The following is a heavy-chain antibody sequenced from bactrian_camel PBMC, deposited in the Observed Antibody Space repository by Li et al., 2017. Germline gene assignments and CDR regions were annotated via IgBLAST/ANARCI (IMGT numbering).Heavy chain of an antibody. CDR2: ILSDGTT. Sequence: VQLVESGGGLVQPGGALSLSCAGSGFTHSVCTMGWYRQTPGKERVVVSTILSDGTTYYADSVEGRFTISRDNAKNMLFLQMNRLATEDTAVYYCVTTGGNPGQGTQVTVS. V-gene: IGHV3S53*01. D-gene: IGHD5*01. CDR1: GFTHSVCT. J-gene: IGHJ4*01.